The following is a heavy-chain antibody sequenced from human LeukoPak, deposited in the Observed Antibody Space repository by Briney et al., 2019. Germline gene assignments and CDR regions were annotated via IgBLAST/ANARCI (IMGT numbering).Heavy chain of an antibody. Sequence: GGSLRLSCAASGFTFSSYAMSWVRQAPGKGLEWVSVISDSGGSTYYADAVKGRFTISRDNSKNTVYMQMNNLRAEDMAVYYCAKGSTIPWGELDIWGQGTMVTVSS. CDR1: GFTFSSYA. D-gene: IGHD3-3*01. CDR2: ISDSGGST. CDR3: AKGSTIPWGELDI. J-gene: IGHJ3*02. V-gene: IGHV3-23*01.